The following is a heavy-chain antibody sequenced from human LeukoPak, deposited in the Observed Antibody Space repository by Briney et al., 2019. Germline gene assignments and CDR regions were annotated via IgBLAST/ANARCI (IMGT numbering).Heavy chain of an antibody. CDR3: GGGGGLDV. V-gene: IGHV3-30-3*01. Sequence: GRSLRLSCAASGFTFSSYAMHWVRQAPGKGLEWVAVISYDGSNKYYADSVKGRFTISRDNSKNTLYLQMNSLRAEDTAVYYCGGGGGLDVWGQGATVTVSS. D-gene: IGHD3-16*01. CDR2: ISYDGSNK. J-gene: IGHJ6*02. CDR1: GFTFSSYA.